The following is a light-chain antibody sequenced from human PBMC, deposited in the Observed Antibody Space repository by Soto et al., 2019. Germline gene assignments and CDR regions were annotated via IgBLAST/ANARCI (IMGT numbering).Light chain of an antibody. CDR3: SSYTSSSTLV. V-gene: IGLV2-14*01. CDR2: DVS. CDR1: RSDVGGYNY. Sequence: QSALTQPASVSGSPGQSITISCTGTRSDVGGYNYVSWYQQHPGKAPKLMIYDVSNRPSGVSNRFSGSKSGNTASLTISGLQAEDEADYYCSSYTSSSTLVFGGGTELTV. J-gene: IGLJ2*01.